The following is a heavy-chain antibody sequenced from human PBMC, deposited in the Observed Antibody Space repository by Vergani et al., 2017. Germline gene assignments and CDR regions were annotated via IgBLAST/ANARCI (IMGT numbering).Heavy chain of an antibody. CDR1: GFTFGDYA. Sequence: VQLLESGGGLAQPGGSLRLSCAASGFTFGDYAMSWFRQAPGKGLEWVAVISYDGSNKYYADSVKGRFTISRDNSKNTLYLQMNSLRAEDTAVYYCARRASGDYVSSFDYWGQGTLVTVSS. V-gene: IGHV3-30-3*01. D-gene: IGHD4-17*01. J-gene: IGHJ4*02. CDR2: ISYDGSNK. CDR3: ARRASGDYVSSFDY.